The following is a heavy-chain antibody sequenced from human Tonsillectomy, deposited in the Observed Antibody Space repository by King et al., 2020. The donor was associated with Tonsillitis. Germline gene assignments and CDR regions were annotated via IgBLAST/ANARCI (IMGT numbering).Heavy chain of an antibody. CDR2: ISSNGGST. J-gene: IGHJ4*02. V-gene: IGHV3-64D*06. CDR3: VKDLYPMAAGCGELLGSD. CDR1: GFTFSSYA. D-gene: IGHD3-10*01. Sequence: DVQLVESGGGLVQPGGSLRLSCSASGFTFSSYAMHWVRQAPGKGLEYVSAISSNGGSTYYADSVKGRFTISRDNSKNTLYLQMSSLRAEDTAVYYCVKDLYPMAAGCGELLGSDWGQGTLVTVSS.